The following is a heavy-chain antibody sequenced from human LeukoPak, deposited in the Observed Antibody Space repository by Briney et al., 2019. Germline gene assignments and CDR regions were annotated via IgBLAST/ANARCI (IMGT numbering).Heavy chain of an antibody. D-gene: IGHD5/OR15-5a*01. CDR3: ARDPTQYLRYGHFDY. Sequence: PSETLSLTCTVSGGSISSSSYYWGWIRQPPGKGLEWTGSIYYSGSTYYNPSLKSRVTISVDTSKNQFSLKLSSVTAADTAVYYCARDPTQYLRYGHFDYWGQGTLVTVSS. CDR2: IYYSGST. CDR1: GGSISSSSYY. V-gene: IGHV4-39*07. J-gene: IGHJ4*02.